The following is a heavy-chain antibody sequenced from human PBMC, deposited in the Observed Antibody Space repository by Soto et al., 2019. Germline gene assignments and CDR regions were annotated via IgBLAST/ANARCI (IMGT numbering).Heavy chain of an antibody. D-gene: IGHD2-8*01. CDR2: IYPGDSDT. V-gene: IGHV5-51*01. CDR1: GYSFSDYW. Sequence: PGESLKISCKASGYSFSDYWIGWVRQMPGRGLEWMGIIYPGDSDTRYSASFQGQVTISADKSISTTFLQWSSLKASDTAMYYCARRGQYCATSTCRFDTWGQGSLVTVSS. J-gene: IGHJ5*02. CDR3: ARRGQYCATSTCRFDT.